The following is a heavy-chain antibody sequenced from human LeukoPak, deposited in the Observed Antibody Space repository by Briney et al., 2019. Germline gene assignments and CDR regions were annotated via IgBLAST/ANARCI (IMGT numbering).Heavy chain of an antibody. D-gene: IGHD6-19*01. CDR3: ARSSSGWYGTYYFDY. CDR2: ISGSGGST. V-gene: IGHV3-23*01. CDR1: GLNFISYA. Sequence: QSWGSLRLSCSASGLNFISYAMSWVRQAPGKGLEWVSAISGSGGSTYYADSVKGRFTISRDNSKNTLYLQMNSLRAEDTAVYYCARSSSGWYGTYYFDYWGQGTLVTVSS. J-gene: IGHJ4*02.